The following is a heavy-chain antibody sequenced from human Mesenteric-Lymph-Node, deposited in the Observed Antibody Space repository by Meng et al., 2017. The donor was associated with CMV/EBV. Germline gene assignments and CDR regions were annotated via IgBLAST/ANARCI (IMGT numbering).Heavy chain of an antibody. D-gene: IGHD3/OR15-3a*01. Sequence: GESLKISCAASGFTFSDFYMSWIRQAPGKGLEWVSYISVGGDTIYYADSVKGRFTISRDNAKNSLYLQMNSLRAEDTAVYYCARDPGGTGFDPWGQGTLVTVSS. CDR3: ARDPGGTGFDP. J-gene: IGHJ5*02. CDR2: ISVGGDTI. V-gene: IGHV3-11*04. CDR1: GFTFSDFY.